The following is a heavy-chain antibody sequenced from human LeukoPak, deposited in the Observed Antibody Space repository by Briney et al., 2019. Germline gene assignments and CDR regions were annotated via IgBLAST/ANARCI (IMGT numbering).Heavy chain of an antibody. Sequence: ASVKVSCKASGYTFTSYDINWVRQATGQGLEWMGWINPNSGGTNYAQKFQGRVTMTRDTSISTAYMELSRLRSDDTAVYYCAREGVVVPAAARPFDYWGQGTLVTVSS. V-gene: IGHV1-2*02. CDR3: AREGVVVPAAARPFDY. J-gene: IGHJ4*02. D-gene: IGHD2-2*01. CDR1: GYTFTSYD. CDR2: INPNSGGT.